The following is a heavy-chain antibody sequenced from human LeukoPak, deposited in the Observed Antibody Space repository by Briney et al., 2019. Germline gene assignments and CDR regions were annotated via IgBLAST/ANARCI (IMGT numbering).Heavy chain of an antibody. CDR2: ISSNGGST. J-gene: IGHJ4*02. CDR3: ARDRYSGSYYEIDY. CDR1: GFTFSSYA. V-gene: IGHV3-64*01. D-gene: IGHD1-26*01. Sequence: GGSLRLSCAASGFTFSSYAMHWVRQAPGKGLEYVSAISSNGGSTYYANSVKGRFTISRDNSKNTLYLQMGSLRAEDMAVYYCARDRYSGSYYEIDYWGQGTLVTVSS.